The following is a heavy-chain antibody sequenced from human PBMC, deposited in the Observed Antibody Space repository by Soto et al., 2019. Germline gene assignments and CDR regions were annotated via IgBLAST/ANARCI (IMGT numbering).Heavy chain of an antibody. CDR1: GGSISSSSYY. V-gene: IGHV4-39*01. CDR2: IYYSGST. Sequence: QLQLQESGPGLVKPSETLSLTCTVSGGSISSSSYYWGWIRQPPGKGLEWIGSIYYSGSTYYNPSLKSRVTMSGDTSKNQFSLKLSSVTAADTAVYYCARHQLVVVPDTQSGFDPWGQGTLVTVST. J-gene: IGHJ5*02. CDR3: ARHQLVVVPDTQSGFDP. D-gene: IGHD2-15*01.